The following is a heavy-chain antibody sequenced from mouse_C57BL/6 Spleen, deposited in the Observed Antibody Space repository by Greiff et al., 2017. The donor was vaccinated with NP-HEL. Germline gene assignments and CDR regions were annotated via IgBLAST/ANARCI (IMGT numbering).Heavy chain of an antibody. CDR3: TTEGFYDYDVSY. V-gene: IGHV14-4*01. J-gene: IGHJ3*01. CDR1: GFNIKDDY. CDR2: IDPENGDT. D-gene: IGHD2-4*01. Sequence: EVQLVESGAELVRPGASVKLSCTASGFNIKDDYMHWVKQRPEQGLEWIGWIDPENGDTEYASKFQGKATITADTSSNTAYLQLSSLTSEDTAVYYCTTEGFYDYDVSYWGQGTLVTVSA.